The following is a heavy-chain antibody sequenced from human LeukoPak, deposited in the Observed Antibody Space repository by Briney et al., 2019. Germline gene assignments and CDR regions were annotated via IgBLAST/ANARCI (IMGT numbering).Heavy chain of an antibody. D-gene: IGHD3-10*01. J-gene: IGHJ4*02. CDR3: ASRAFYGSGSYYNNIVDY. V-gene: IGHV1-2*02. CDR1: GYTFTGYY. CDR2: INPNSGGT. Sequence: ASVKVSCKASGYTFTGYYMHWVRQAPGQGLEWMGWINPNSGGTNYAQKFQGRVTMTRDTSISTAYMELSRLRSDDTAVYYCASRAFYGSGSYYNNIVDYWGQGTLVIVSS.